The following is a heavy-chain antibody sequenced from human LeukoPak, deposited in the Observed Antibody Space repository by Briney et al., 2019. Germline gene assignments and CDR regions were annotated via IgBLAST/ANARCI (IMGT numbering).Heavy chain of an antibody. CDR1: GFTFSSYS. V-gene: IGHV3-21*01. J-gene: IGHJ4*02. CDR2: ISSSSSYI. D-gene: IGHD5-18*01. Sequence: GGSLRLSCAASGFTFSSYSKTWVRQAPGKGLEWVSSISSSSSYIYYADSVKGRFTISRDNAKNSLYLQMNSLRAEDTAVYYCARDSRNTARGFDYWGQGTLVTVSS. CDR3: ARDSRNTARGFDY.